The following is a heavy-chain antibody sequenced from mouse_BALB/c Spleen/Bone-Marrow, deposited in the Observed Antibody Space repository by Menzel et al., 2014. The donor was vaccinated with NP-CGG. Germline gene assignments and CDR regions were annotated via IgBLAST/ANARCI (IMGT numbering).Heavy chain of an antibody. CDR3: ARWLYGSSQYFDY. J-gene: IGHJ2*01. V-gene: IGHV1-69*01. D-gene: IGHD1-1*01. CDR1: GYTFTDYW. Sequence: QVQLQQSGAELVMPGASVKMSCKASGYTFTDYWMHWVKQRPGQGLEWIGAIDTSDSYTSYNQKFKVKATLTVDESSSTAYMQLSSLTSEDSAVYYWARWLYGSSQYFDYWGQGTTLTVSS. CDR2: IDTSDSYT.